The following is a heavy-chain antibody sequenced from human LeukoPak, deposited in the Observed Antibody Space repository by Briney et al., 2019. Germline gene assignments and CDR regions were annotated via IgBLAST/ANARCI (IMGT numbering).Heavy chain of an antibody. D-gene: IGHD3-10*01. J-gene: IGHJ4*02. CDR1: GGSISSSSYY. CDR3: ARHRLDYYGSGSYLRYFDY. V-gene: IGHV4-39*01. Sequence: PSETLSLTCTVSGGSISSSSYYWGWIRQPPGKGLEWIGSIYYSGSTYYNPSLKSRVTMSVDTSKNQFSLKLSSVTAADTAVYYCARHRLDYYGSGSYLRYFDYWGQGTLVTVSS. CDR2: IYYSGST.